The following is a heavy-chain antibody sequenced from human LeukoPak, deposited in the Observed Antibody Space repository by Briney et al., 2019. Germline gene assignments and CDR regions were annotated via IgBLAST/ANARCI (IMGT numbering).Heavy chain of an antibody. D-gene: IGHD2-15*01. Sequence: GGTLRLSCAASGFTFSSYAMSWVRQAPGKGLEWVSAISGSGGSTYYAASVRRRFTISRANSKNTLHLQMNILRAEDTAVYYCAKDKVFGYCSGGSCYGWFDPWGQGTLVTVSS. CDR2: ISGSGGST. CDR3: AKDKVFGYCSGGSCYGWFDP. CDR1: GFTFSSYA. V-gene: IGHV3-23*01. J-gene: IGHJ5*02.